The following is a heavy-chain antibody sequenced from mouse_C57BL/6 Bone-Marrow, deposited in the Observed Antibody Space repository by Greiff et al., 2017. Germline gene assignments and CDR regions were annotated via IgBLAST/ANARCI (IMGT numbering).Heavy chain of an antibody. CDR2: INPSNGGT. D-gene: IGHD1-1*01. J-gene: IGHJ4*01. Sequence: QVQLQQPGTELVKPGASVKLSCKASGYTFTSYWMHWVKQRPGQGLEWIGNINPSNGGTNYNEKFKSKATLTVDKSSSTAYMQHSSRTSEYSAVYNCARSPYYVGSSYAMDYWGQGTSVT. V-gene: IGHV1-53*01. CDR3: ARSPYYVGSSYAMDY. CDR1: GYTFTSYW.